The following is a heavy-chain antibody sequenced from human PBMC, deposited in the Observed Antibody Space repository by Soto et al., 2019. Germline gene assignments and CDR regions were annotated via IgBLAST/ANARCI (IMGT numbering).Heavy chain of an antibody. CDR3: ASSDGGSTIDY. CDR1: GGSFSSYY. Sequence: SETMSRTCTVSGGSFSSYYWCWIRQPPGKGLQWIGTIYYSGSTYYNPSLKSRVTISVDTSKNQFSLKLSSVTAADTAVYYCASSDGGSTIDYWGQGALVTVSS. CDR2: IYYSGST. J-gene: IGHJ4*02. V-gene: IGHV4-39*01.